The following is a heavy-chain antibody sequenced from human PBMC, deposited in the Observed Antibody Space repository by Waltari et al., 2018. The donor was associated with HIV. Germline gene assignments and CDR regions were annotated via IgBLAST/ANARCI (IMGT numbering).Heavy chain of an antibody. CDR3: ARHKSGYNDN. Sequence: QVQLVQSGAEVKKPGASVKGSCKASGYTFTSYDVNWVRQATGQGLEWMGWMNTNSDNTVYAQKFQGRVTMTMNTSISTAYMELSSLRSEDTAVYYCARHKSGYNDNWGQGTLVTVSS. J-gene: IGHJ4*02. V-gene: IGHV1-8*01. CDR1: GYTFTSYD. CDR2: MNTNSDNT. D-gene: IGHD3-3*01.